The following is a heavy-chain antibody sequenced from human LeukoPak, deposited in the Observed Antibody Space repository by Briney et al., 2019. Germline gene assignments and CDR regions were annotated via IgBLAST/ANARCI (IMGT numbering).Heavy chain of an antibody. J-gene: IGHJ5*02. V-gene: IGHV1-2*02. Sequence: ASVKVSCKASGYTFTGYYMHWVRQAPGQGLEWMAWINPNSGGTNYAQKFQGRVTMTRDTSISTAYMELSRLRSDDTAVYYCARFTPSGNWFDPWGQGTLVTVSS. CDR2: INPNSGGT. CDR1: GYTFTGYY. CDR3: ARFTPSGNWFDP. D-gene: IGHD6-6*01.